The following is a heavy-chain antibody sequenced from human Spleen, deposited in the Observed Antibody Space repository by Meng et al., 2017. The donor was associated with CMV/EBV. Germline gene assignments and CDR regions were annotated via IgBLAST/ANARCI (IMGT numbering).Heavy chain of an antibody. CDR1: GGTLTNYA. Sequence: SVKVSCKASGGTLTNYAISWVRQAPGQGLEWMGGFIPISVTGNYAQKFQDRVTITTDESSNTAYMELSSLRSEDTAVYYCARSPYNSGWSRHFYAMDVWGRGTTVTVSS. V-gene: IGHV1-69*05. J-gene: IGHJ6*02. CDR3: ARSPYNSGWSRHFYAMDV. CDR2: FIPISVTG. D-gene: IGHD6-19*01.